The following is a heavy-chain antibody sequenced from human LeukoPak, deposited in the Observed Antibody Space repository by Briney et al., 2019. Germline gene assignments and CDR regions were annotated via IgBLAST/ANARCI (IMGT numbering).Heavy chain of an antibody. CDR3: AKGSHYGSGSYYFY. J-gene: IGHJ4*02. D-gene: IGHD3-10*01. CDR1: EFTFSSYA. CDR2: ISGSGGST. V-gene: IGHV3-23*01. Sequence: PGGSLRLSCAASEFTFSSYAMSWVRQAPGKGLEWVSAISGSGGSTYYADSVKGRFTISRDNSKNTLYLQMNSLRAEDTAVYYCAKGSHYGSGSYYFYGGQGTLVTVSS.